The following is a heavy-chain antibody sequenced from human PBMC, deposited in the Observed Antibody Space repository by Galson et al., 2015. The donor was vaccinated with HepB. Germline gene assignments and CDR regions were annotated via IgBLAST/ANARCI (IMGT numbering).Heavy chain of an antibody. D-gene: IGHD2-2*03. J-gene: IGHJ3*01. CDR2: ISDGGDDT. CDR1: GFTFSNYA. CDR3: VKWARPGYGYFSEGFDV. Sequence: SLRLSCAASGFTFSNYAMSWVRQAPGKGLEWVSAISDGGDDTYYADSVRGRFTISSDNFKNTLYLQMNSLRAEDTAAYYCVKWARPGYGYFSEGFDVWGQGTMVTVSS. V-gene: IGHV3-23*01.